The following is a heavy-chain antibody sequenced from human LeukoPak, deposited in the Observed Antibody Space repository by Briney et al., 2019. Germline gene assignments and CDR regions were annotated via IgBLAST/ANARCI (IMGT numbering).Heavy chain of an antibody. J-gene: IGHJ4*02. CDR3: AKDMGDSSLYYFDY. CDR1: GFTFDDYA. CDR2: ISWNRGSI. D-gene: IGHD3-22*01. Sequence: GGSLRLSCAASGFTFDDYAMHWVRQAPGKGLEWVSGISWNRGSIGYADSVKGRFTISRDNAKNSRYLQMNSLRAEDTALYYCAKDMGDSSLYYFDYWGQGSLVTVSS. V-gene: IGHV3-9*01.